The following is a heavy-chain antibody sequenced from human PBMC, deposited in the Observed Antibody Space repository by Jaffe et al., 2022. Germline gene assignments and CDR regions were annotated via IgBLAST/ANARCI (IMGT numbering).Heavy chain of an antibody. Sequence: QVQLVESGGGVVQPGGSLRLSCAASGFTLISHGTHWVRQAPGKGLEWVAFIRKDGSDKYYADSVKGRFTISRDNSRDNSKRILYLEMNSLRAEDTAVYYCAEESGSSSAFDYWGQGTLVTVSS. CDR3: AEESGSSSAFDY. J-gene: IGHJ4*02. CDR1: GFTLISHG. V-gene: IGHV3-30*02. D-gene: IGHD6-13*01. CDR2: IRKDGSDK.